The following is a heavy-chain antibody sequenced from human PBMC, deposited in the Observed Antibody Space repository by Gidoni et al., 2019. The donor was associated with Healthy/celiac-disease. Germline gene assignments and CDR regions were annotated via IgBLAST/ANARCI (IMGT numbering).Heavy chain of an antibody. J-gene: IGHJ6*02. CDR2: INPSGGST. V-gene: IGHV1-46*01. CDR1: GYTFTRYY. Sequence: QVQLVQSGAEVKKPGASEKVSFQASGYTFTRYYMHCVRQAPGQVLEWMGIINPSGGSTSYAQKFQGRVTMTRDTSTSTVYMELSSLRSEDTAVYYCARDLGWCSSTSCGDYYYYYGMDVWGQGTTVTVSS. D-gene: IGHD2-2*01. CDR3: ARDLGWCSSTSCGDYYYYYGMDV.